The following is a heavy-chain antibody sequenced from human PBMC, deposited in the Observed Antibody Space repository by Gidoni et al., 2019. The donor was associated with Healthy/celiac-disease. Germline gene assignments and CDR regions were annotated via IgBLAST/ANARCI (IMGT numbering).Heavy chain of an antibody. V-gene: IGHV3-33*01. CDR1: GFTFSSYG. CDR2: IWYDGSNK. J-gene: IGHJ4*02. Sequence: QVQLVESGGGVVQPGRSLRLSCSASGFTFSSYGMHWVRQAPGKGLEWVAVIWYDGSNKYYADSVKGRFTISRDNSKNTLYLQMNSLRAEDTAVYYCARPLGSNYVPYFDYWGQGTLVTVSS. D-gene: IGHD4-4*01. CDR3: ARPLGSNYVPYFDY.